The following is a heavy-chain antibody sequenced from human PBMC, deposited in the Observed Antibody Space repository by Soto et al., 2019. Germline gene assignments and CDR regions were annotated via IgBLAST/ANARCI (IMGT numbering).Heavy chain of an antibody. CDR1: GDSISGSY. Sequence: SETLSLTCSVSGDSISGSYWSWIRQSPGKGLEWLGYVYYTGSTNYSPSLRSRVSISVDTSKNEFSLRLSSVTAADTAVYFCARSVAVPGAHIDYWGQGTQVTVSS. J-gene: IGHJ4*02. CDR3: ARSVAVPGAHIDY. D-gene: IGHD6-19*01. CDR2: VYYTGST. V-gene: IGHV4-59*01.